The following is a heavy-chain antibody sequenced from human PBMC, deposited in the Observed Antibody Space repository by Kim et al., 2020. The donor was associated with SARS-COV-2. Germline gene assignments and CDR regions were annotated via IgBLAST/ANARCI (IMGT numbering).Heavy chain of an antibody. CDR1: GYTFTSYG. D-gene: IGHD3-16*01. V-gene: IGHV1-18*01. J-gene: IGHJ6*02. Sequence: ASVKVSCKASGYTFTSYGISWVRQAPGQGLEWMGWISAYNGNTNYAQKLQGRVTMTTDTSTSTAYVELRSLRSDDTAVYYCASWGSAPRGAHYYYGMDVWGQGTTVTVSS. CDR3: ASWGSAPRGAHYYYGMDV. CDR2: ISAYNGNT.